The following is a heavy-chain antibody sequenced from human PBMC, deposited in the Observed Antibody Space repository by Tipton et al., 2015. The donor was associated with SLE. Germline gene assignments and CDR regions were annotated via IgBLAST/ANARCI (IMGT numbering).Heavy chain of an antibody. D-gene: IGHD2-8*01. CDR1: GGSISSSSYY. CDR3: ASRVVWHGAFDI. CDR2: IYYSGST. V-gene: IGHV4-39*01. J-gene: IGHJ3*02. Sequence: TLSLTYTVSGGSISSSSYYWGWIRQPPGKGLEWIGSIYYSGSTYYNPSLKSRVTISVDTSKNQFSLKLSSVTAADTAVYYCASRVVWHGAFDIWGQGTMVTVSS.